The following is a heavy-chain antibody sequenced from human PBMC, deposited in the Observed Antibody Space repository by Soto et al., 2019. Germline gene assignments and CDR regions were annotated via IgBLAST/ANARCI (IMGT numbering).Heavy chain of an antibody. CDR3: AKDMKWGGMTTIHYFDS. CDR2: ISWNSETI. Sequence: EVQLVESGGGLVQPGRSLRLSCAASGFTVDDYAMHWVRQAPGKGLEWVSGISWNSETIDYADSVKGRFTISRDNAKSSLLLQMNSLRPDATALYYCAKDMKWGGMTTIHYFDSWGQGTLVTVSS. D-gene: IGHD4-17*01. V-gene: IGHV3-9*01. J-gene: IGHJ4*02. CDR1: GFTVDDYA.